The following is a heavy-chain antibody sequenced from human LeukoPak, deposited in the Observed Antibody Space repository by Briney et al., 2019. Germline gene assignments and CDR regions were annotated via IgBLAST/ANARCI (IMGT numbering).Heavy chain of an antibody. D-gene: IGHD3-9*01. CDR1: GYSISSGYY. V-gene: IGHV4-38-2*02. CDR2: IYHSGST. J-gene: IGHJ4*02. Sequence: SETLSLTCAVSGYSISSGYYWGWIRQPPGKGLEWIGSIYHSGSTYYNPSLKSRVTISVDTSKNQFSLKLSSVTAADTAVYYCAREGYYDIWTGYYYWGQGTLVTVSS. CDR3: AREGYYDIWTGYYY.